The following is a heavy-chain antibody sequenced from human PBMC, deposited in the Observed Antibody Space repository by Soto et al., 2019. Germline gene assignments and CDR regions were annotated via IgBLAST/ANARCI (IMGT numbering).Heavy chain of an antibody. CDR1: GYTFTSYD. D-gene: IGHD1-1*01. Sequence: GASAKVSCKASGYTFTSYDINWVRQATGQGLEWMGWMNPNSGNTGYAQKFQGRVTMTRNTSISTAYMELSSLRSEDTAVYYCARGVWMGTYFDYWSQGTLDTVSS. CDR2: MNPNSGNT. J-gene: IGHJ4*02. V-gene: IGHV1-8*01. CDR3: ARGVWMGTYFDY.